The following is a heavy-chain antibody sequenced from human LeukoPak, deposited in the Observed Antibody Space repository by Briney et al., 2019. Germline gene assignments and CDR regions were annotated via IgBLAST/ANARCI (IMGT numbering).Heavy chain of an antibody. CDR2: INHSGYT. D-gene: IGHD4-17*01. J-gene: IGHJ4*02. CDR1: GVSFDDYY. V-gene: IGHV4-34*01. Sequence: PSETLSLTCAVSGVSFDDYYWSWVRQTLGKGLEWLGEINHSGYTNDSPSLKSRVTLSIDTSRKQFSLNLRSVTVADAGIYYCTRMTTGHDFWGQGTLVTVSS. CDR3: TRMTTGHDF.